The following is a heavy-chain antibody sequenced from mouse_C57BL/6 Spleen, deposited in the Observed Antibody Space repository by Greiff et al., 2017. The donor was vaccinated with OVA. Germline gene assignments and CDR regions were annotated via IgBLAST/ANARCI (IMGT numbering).Heavy chain of an antibody. CDR3: ARLANWAFDV. CDR1: GYTFTSSW. CDR2: INPSNGGT. V-gene: IGHV1-53*01. D-gene: IGHD1-1*01. Sequence: QVQLQQSGTELVKPGASVKLSCKASGYTFTSSWLPFFPPLPFPVLSLIGNINPSNGGTNYNEKFKSKATLTVDKSSSTAYMQLSSLTSEDSAVDYCARLANWAFDVGGTGTTVTVAS. J-gene: IGHJ1*03.